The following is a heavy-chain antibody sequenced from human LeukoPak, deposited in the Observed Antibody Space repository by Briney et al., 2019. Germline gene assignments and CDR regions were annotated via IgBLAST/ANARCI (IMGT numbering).Heavy chain of an antibody. CDR2: INHSGST. Sequence: SETLSLTCTVSGGSISSYYWNWIRQPPGKGLEWIGEINHSGSTNYNPSLKSRVTISVDTSKNQFSLKLSSVTAADTAVYYCAREGSGGTIYYFDYWGQGTLVTVSS. D-gene: IGHD3-9*01. CDR3: AREGSGGTIYYFDY. J-gene: IGHJ4*02. CDR1: GGSISSYY. V-gene: IGHV4-34*01.